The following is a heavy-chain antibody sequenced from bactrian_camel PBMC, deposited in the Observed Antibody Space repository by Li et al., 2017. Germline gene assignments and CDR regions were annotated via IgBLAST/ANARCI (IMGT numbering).Heavy chain of an antibody. CDR2: IYTRLSSI. V-gene: IGHV3S1*01. Sequence: QLVESGGGSVQAGGSLRLSCVVSGFSHSTGCMGWFRQAPGKEREAVAAIYTRLSSIYYADSVKGRFTISQDSTKNTVNLQMNDLRPEDTAMYYCAVATDCRWTGYPTWTPAPNSWGQGTQVTVS. J-gene: IGHJ4*01. D-gene: IGHD7*01. CDR1: GFSHSTGC. CDR3: AVATDCRWTGYPTWTPAPNS.